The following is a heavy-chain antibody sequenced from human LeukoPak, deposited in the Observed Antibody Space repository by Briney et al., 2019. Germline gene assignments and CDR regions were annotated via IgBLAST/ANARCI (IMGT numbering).Heavy chain of an antibody. V-gene: IGHV4-59*02. Sequence: SETLSLTCTVSGGSVSSYYWNWIRQPPGKGLERIGYIYYSGSTNYNPSLRRRVTISVDTSKNQFSLKLSSVTATDTAVYYCARGWASGSYYNYWGQGTLVTVSS. CDR2: IYYSGST. J-gene: IGHJ4*02. CDR3: ARGWASGSYYNY. D-gene: IGHD1-26*01. CDR1: GGSVSSYY.